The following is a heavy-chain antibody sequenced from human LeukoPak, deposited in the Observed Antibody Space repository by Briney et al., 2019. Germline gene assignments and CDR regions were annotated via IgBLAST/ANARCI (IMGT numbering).Heavy chain of an antibody. D-gene: IGHD6-19*01. Sequence: SETLSLTCTVSGGSISSSSYYWSWIRQPAGKGLEWIGRIYTSGSTNYNPSLKSRVTMSVDTSKNQFSLKLRSVTAADTAVYYCARSVWLALDYWGQGTLVTVSS. CDR3: ARSVWLALDY. V-gene: IGHV4-61*02. CDR1: GGSISSSSYY. J-gene: IGHJ4*02. CDR2: IYTSGST.